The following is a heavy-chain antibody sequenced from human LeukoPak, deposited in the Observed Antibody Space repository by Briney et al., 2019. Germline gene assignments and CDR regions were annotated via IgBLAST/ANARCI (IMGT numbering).Heavy chain of an antibody. CDR3: AKETYDILTGYSRAFDY. CDR1: GFTFSSYG. V-gene: IGHV3-30*18. J-gene: IGHJ4*02. CDR2: ISYDGSNK. D-gene: IGHD3-9*01. Sequence: GRSLRLSCAASGFTFSSYGMHWVRQAPGKGLEWVAVISYDGSNKYYADSVKGRFTISRDNSKNTLYLQMNSLRAEDTDVYYCAKETYDILTGYSRAFDYWGQGTLVTVSS.